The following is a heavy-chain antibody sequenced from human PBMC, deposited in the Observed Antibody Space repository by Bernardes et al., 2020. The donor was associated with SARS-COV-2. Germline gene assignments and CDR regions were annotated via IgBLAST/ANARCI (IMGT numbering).Heavy chain of an antibody. CDR2: IYYSGST. CDR3: AGMATIRGYYFDY. Sequence: SETLSLTCTVSGGSISSGGYYWSWIRQHPGKGLEWIGYIYYSGSTYYNPSLKSRVTISVDTSKNQFSLKLSSVTAADTAVYYCAGMATIRGYYFDYWGQGTLVTVSS. CDR1: GGSISSGGYY. J-gene: IGHJ4*02. V-gene: IGHV4-31*03. D-gene: IGHD5-12*01.